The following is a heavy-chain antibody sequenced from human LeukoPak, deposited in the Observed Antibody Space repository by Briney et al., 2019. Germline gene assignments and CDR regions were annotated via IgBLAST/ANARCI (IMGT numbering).Heavy chain of an antibody. CDR2: ISYDGSNK. CDR3: AKDERLGYGSGWSGPDY. V-gene: IGHV3-30*18. D-gene: IGHD6-19*01. J-gene: IGHJ4*02. Sequence: GGSLRLSCTASGFTFSSYGMHWVRQAPGKGLEWVAVISYDGSNKYYADSEKGRLTISRDNSKNTLYLQMSSLRAEDTAVYYCAKDERLGYGSGWSGPDYWGQGTLVTVSS. CDR1: GFTFSSYG.